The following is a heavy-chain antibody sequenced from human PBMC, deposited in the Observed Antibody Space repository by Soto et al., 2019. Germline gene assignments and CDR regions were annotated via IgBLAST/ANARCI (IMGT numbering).Heavy chain of an antibody. J-gene: IGHJ4*02. CDR2: IDYSGTA. Sequence: WETLSLTCTVSYGSISVSNVFWGWVRQPPGKGLEWIGNIDYSGTAYFNPSLVTRVTFPVDTSKNQFSLTLYSVTAADTAVYYCARTTGRHLDFWGQGILVTVSS. D-gene: IGHD4-4*01. V-gene: IGHV4-39*01. CDR1: YGSISVSNVF. CDR3: ARTTGRHLDF.